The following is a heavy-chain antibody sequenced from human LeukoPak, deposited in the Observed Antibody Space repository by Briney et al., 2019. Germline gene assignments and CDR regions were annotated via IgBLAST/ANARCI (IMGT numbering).Heavy chain of an antibody. Sequence: PGGSLRLSCAASGFTFSTSWMNWVRQGPGRGPVWVSRVSPDGSATAYADSVKGRFPVSRDNAKNALYLQMNSLRADDTAVYYCRYGSSSGDYWGQGSLVTVSS. J-gene: IGHJ4*02. V-gene: IGHV3-74*01. D-gene: IGHD6-6*01. CDR1: GFTFSTSW. CDR3: RYGSSSGDY. CDR2: VSPDGSAT.